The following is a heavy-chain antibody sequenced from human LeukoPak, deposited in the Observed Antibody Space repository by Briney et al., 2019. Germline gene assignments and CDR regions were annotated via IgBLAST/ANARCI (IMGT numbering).Heavy chain of an antibody. CDR2: ISGSGGST. Sequence: PGGSLRLSCAASGFTFSSYAMSWVRQAPGKGLEWVSAISGSGGSTYYADSVKGRFTISRDKSKNTLYLQMNSLRAEDTAVYYCGTGSGWCEYFDYWGQGTLVTVSS. D-gene: IGHD6-19*01. J-gene: IGHJ4*02. CDR3: GTGSGWCEYFDY. V-gene: IGHV3-23*01. CDR1: GFTFSSYA.